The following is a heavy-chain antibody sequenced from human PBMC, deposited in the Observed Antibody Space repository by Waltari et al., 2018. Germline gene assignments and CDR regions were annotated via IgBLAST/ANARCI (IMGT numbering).Heavy chain of an antibody. CDR1: GLPFSTYY. Sequence: EVQLVESGGGLVHPGGSLRLSCAAWGLPFSTYYMNWVRQAPGKGLEWVSSISSGSGFIYYADSVKGRFTISRDNAKDSLYLQMNSLRDEDTALYYCVRAGHLDCWGQGTLVTVSS. J-gene: IGHJ4*02. CDR3: VRAGHLDC. V-gene: IGHV3-48*02. CDR2: ISSGSGFI.